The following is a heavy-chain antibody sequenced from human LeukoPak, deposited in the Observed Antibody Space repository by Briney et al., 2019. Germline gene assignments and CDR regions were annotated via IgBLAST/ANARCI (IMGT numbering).Heavy chain of an antibody. V-gene: IGHV4-59*12. Sequence: NASETLSLTCTVSGGSINNYYWSWVRQPPGAGLEWLAYIYYTGSTNYNPSLKTRLTISVDTSKNQFSLRLNSVTAADTAVYYCARDRGGVFYYGMDVWGQGTTVTVSS. CDR1: GGSINNYY. CDR3: ARDRGGVFYYGMDV. J-gene: IGHJ6*02. D-gene: IGHD3-16*01. CDR2: IYYTGST.